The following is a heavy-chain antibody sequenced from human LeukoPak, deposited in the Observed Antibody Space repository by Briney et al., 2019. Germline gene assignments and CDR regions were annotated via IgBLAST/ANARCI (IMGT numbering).Heavy chain of an antibody. V-gene: IGHV1-69*13. Sequence: SVKVSCKASGGTFSSYAVSWVRQAPGQGLEWMGGIIPIFGTANYAQKFQGRVTITADESTSTAYMELSSLRSEDTAVYYCARETTVITSAPYYYYYYMDVWGKGTTVTVSS. CDR2: IIPIFGTA. J-gene: IGHJ6*03. CDR3: ARETTVITSAPYYYYYYMDV. D-gene: IGHD4-11*01. CDR1: GGTFSSYA.